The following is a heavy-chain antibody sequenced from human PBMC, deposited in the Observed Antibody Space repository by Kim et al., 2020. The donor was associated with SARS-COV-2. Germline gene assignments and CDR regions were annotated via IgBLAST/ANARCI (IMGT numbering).Heavy chain of an antibody. CDR3: ARPYYYGSGRLDPDYFDY. V-gene: IGHV1-3*01. D-gene: IGHD3-10*01. J-gene: IGHJ4*02. Sequence: KFQGRVTITRDTSASTAYMELSSLRSEDTAVYYCARPYYYGSGRLDPDYFDYWGQGTLVTVSS.